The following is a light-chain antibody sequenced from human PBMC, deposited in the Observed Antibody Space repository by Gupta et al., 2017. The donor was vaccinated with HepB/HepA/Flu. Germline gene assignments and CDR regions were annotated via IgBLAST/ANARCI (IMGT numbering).Light chain of an antibody. V-gene: IGLV1-47*01. CDR2: RNN. J-gene: IGLJ3*02. CDR3: AAWDDSLSGWV. CDR1: SSNIGSNY. Sequence: QSVLPPPPSASGTPGQRVPISCSGSSSNIGSNYVYWYQQHPGTAPKLLIYRNNQRPSGVPDRFSGSKSGTSASLAISGLRAEDEADDYCAAWDDSLSGWVFGGGTKRTVL.